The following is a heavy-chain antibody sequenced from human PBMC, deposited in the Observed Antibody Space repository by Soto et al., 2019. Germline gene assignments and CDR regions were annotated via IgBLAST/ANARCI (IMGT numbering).Heavy chain of an antibody. CDR1: GFTFNTYG. Sequence: GGSLRLSCAASGFTFNTYGMHWVRQAPGKGLEWVAAISYDGINKYYVDSVKGRFTISRDNSKNTLYVQMNSLRAEDTALYYCARSPQPTRGIHWYFDLWGRGILVTVSS. J-gene: IGHJ2*01. CDR3: ARSPQPTRGIHWYFDL. CDR2: ISYDGINK. V-gene: IGHV3-30*03. D-gene: IGHD1-26*01.